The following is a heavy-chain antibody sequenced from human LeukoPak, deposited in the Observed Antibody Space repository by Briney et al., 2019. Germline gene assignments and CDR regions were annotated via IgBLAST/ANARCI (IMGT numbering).Heavy chain of an antibody. J-gene: IGHJ4*02. V-gene: IGHV3-21*01. D-gene: IGHD3-22*01. CDR2: ISSSSSYI. Sequence: GGSLRLSCAASGFTFDDYGMSWVRQAPGKGLEWVSSISSSSSYIYYADSVKGRFTISRDNAKNSLYLQMNSLRAEDTAVYYCASPYYYDSSSNGYWGQGTLVTVSS. CDR1: GFTFDDYG. CDR3: ASPYYYDSSSNGY.